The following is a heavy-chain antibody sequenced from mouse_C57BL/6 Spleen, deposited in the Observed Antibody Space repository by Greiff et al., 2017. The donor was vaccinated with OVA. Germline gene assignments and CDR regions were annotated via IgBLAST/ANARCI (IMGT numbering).Heavy chain of an antibody. CDR2: IYPRSGNT. J-gene: IGHJ4*01. CDR1: GYTFTSYG. Sequence: QVQLQQSGAELARPGASVKLSCKASGYTFTSYGISWVKQRTGQGLEWIGEIYPRSGNTYYNEKFKGKATLTADKSSSTAYMELRSLTSEDSAVYFCASSSPYYYGSSSYYYAMDYWGQGTSVTVSS. V-gene: IGHV1-81*01. D-gene: IGHD1-1*01. CDR3: ASSSPYYYGSSSYYYAMDY.